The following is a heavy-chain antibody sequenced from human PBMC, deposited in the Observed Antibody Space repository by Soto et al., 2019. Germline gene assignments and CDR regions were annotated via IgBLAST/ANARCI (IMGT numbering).Heavy chain of an antibody. D-gene: IGHD1-1*01. CDR1: GFTFSDEW. V-gene: IGHV3-74*01. Sequence: EVQLMESGGGLVQPGGSLRLSCATSGFTFSDEWMHWVRQAPGKGLVWVSRINKDGSYRNYADFVEGRFTIFRDDAKSELYLQLDRLRVEDTAVYYCARGGLEPFDYLGQGALVTVSP. CDR2: INKDGSYR. CDR3: ARGGLEPFDY. J-gene: IGHJ4*02.